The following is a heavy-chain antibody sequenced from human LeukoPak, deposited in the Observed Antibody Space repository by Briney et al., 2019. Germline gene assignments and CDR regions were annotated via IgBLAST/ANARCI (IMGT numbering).Heavy chain of an antibody. CDR3: AKDRLYCSGGSCYSFDY. Sequence: GGSLRLSCAASGLTFSSYRMFWVRQAPGKGLVWVSRIHSDGSSTAYADSVKGRFTISRDSAKNTLYLQMNSLRAEDTAVYYCAKDRLYCSGGSCYSFDYWGQGTLVTVSS. D-gene: IGHD2-15*01. J-gene: IGHJ4*02. V-gene: IGHV3-74*03. CDR1: GLTFSSYR. CDR2: IHSDGSST.